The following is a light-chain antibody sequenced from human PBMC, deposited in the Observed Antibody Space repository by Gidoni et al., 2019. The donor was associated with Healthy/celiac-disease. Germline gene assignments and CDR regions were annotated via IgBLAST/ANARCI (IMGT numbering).Light chain of an antibody. J-gene: IGKJ3*01. V-gene: IGKV2-28*01. CDR2: LGS. CDR3: MQALQTPPFT. CDR1: QSLLHSTGYNY. Sequence: DTVMTQSPPSLPVTPGEPASISCRSSQSLLHSTGYNYLDWYLQKPGQSPQLLIYLGSNRASGVPERFSGSGSGTDFTLKISRVEAEDVGVYYCMQALQTPPFTFGPGTKVDIK.